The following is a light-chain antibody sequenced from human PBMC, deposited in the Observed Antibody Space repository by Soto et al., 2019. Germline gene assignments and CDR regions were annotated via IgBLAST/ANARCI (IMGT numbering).Light chain of an antibody. CDR1: QSVSSN. CDR2: DAS. J-gene: IGKJ4*01. CDR3: QQRSNWPFLT. Sequence: EFVLTQSPGTLSLSPGERATLSCSASQSVSSNLAWYQQKPGQAPRLLIYDASNRATGIPARFSGSGSGTDFTLTISSLEPEDFAVYYCQQRSNWPFLTFGGGTKVDIK. V-gene: IGKV3-11*01.